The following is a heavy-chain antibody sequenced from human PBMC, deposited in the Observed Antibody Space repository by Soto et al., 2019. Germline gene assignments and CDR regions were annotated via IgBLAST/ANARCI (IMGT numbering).Heavy chain of an antibody. V-gene: IGHV3-30-3*01. CDR1: GFTFSIYS. Sequence: GGSLRLSCAASGFTFSIYSMHWVRQAPGKGLEWVAVISHDGSDIYYDDSVKGRFTISRDNSNSTLYLHMNGLRAEDTALYYCARRAFGSSRSFDIWGQGTMVTVS. CDR3: ARRAFGSSRSFDI. CDR2: ISHDGSDI. D-gene: IGHD6-6*01. J-gene: IGHJ3*02.